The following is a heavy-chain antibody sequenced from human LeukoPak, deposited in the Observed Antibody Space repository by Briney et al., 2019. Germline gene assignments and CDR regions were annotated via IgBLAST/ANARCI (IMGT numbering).Heavy chain of an antibody. J-gene: IGHJ6*03. Sequence: GASVKVSCKASGYTFTGYYMHWVRQAPGQGLEWMGWINPNSGGTNYAQKFQGRVTMTTDTSISTTYMEPSRLRSDDTAVYYCARVEGLLTPHYYYYYMDVWGKGTPVTVSS. D-gene: IGHD3/OR15-3a*01. CDR2: INPNSGGT. V-gene: IGHV1-2*02. CDR3: ARVEGLLTPHYYYYYMDV. CDR1: GYTFTGYY.